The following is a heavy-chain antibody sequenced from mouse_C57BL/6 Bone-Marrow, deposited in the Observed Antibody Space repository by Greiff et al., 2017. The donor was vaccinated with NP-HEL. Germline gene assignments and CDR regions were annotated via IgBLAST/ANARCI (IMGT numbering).Heavy chain of an antibody. CDR1: GYTFTTYW. J-gene: IGHJ2*01. D-gene: IGHD2-1*01. CDR2: IFPSDGDT. CDR3: ARYGIYLSLFDY. Sequence: QVQLQQPGVELVRPGSSVKLSCKTSGYTFTTYWLDWLWQRPGQGLEWIGNIFPSDGDTHYNQKFKDKATLTVDKSSSTAYIQLTSLTSEDSAVYYWARYGIYLSLFDYWGQGTTLTVSS. V-gene: IGHV1-61*01.